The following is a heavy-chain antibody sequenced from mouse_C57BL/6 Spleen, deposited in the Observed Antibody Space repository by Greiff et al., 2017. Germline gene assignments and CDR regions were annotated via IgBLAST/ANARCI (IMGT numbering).Heavy chain of an antibody. CDR3: ARGGIITTVEGGDYFDD. V-gene: IGHV1-82*01. J-gene: IGHJ2*01. Sequence: VQLQQSGPELVKPGASVKISCKASGYAFSSSWMNWVKQRPGKGLEWIGRIYPGDGDTNYNGKFKGKATLSADKASSTAYMQLSSLTSEDAAVYVCARGGIITTVEGGDYFDDWGQGTTLTVAS. D-gene: IGHD1-1*01. CDR1: GYAFSSSW. CDR2: IYPGDGDT.